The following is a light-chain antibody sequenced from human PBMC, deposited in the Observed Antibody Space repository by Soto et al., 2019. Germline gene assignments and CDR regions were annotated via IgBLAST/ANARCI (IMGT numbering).Light chain of an antibody. CDR1: QSVSGSY. Sequence: EIVLAQSPGTLSLSPGERATLSCRASQSVSGSYLAWYQQKPGQAPRLLIYGASRRATGIPDRFSGSGSGTDFTLTISGLEPEDFALYYCQQYSASPKWTFGQGTKV. CDR2: GAS. V-gene: IGKV3-20*01. J-gene: IGKJ1*01. CDR3: QQYSASPKWT.